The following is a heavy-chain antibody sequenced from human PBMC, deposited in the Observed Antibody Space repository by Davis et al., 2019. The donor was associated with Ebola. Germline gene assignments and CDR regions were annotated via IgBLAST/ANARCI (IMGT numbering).Heavy chain of an antibody. D-gene: IGHD3-10*01. J-gene: IGHJ4*02. CDR3: ARADYYGSGSYHFDY. CDR1: GYSFTSYW. Sequence: PGGSLRLSCKGSGYSFTSYWISWVRQMPGKGLEWMGIIYPGDSDTRYSPSFQGQVTISADKSISTAYLQWSSLKASDTAMYYCARADYYGSGSYHFDYWGQGTLVTVSS. CDR2: IYPGDSDT. V-gene: IGHV5-51*01.